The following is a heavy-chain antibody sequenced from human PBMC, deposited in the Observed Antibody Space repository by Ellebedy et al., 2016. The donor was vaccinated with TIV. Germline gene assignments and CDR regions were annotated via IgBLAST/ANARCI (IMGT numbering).Heavy chain of an antibody. J-gene: IGHJ5*02. V-gene: IGHV3-7*01. Sequence: GESLKISCAASGFNFRSYWMTWVRQAPGKGLEWVAKIRQEGDEIYYVESVKGRFNISRDNAKNSLFLQMNSLRVEDTAVSYCARRASYGDYAVQVNPWFDPWGQGALVTVSS. CDR2: IRQEGDEI. CDR1: GFNFRSYW. CDR3: ARRASYGDYAVQVNPWFDP. D-gene: IGHD4-17*01.